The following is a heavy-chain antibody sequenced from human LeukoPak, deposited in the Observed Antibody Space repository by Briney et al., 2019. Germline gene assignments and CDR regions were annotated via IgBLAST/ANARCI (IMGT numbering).Heavy chain of an antibody. J-gene: IGHJ6*03. V-gene: IGHV3-48*03. Sequence: GGTLSLSCAASGFTFSSFDMNWVRQAPGKGLEWVSYIRSSGSTISYADSVKGRFTIDRDNAKISLNLQMDSLRAEDTAVYYCARDPATVTTDPGYMDVWGKGNHGHRLL. CDR3: ARDPATVTTDPGYMDV. D-gene: IGHD4-11*01. CDR2: IRSSGSTI. CDR1: GFTFSSFD.